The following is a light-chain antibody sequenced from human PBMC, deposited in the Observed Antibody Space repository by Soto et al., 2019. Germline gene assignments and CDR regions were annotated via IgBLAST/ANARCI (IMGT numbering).Light chain of an antibody. CDR3: QQYNSYIVYT. CDR2: KAY. Sequence: DIQMTQSPSTLSASVGDRVTITCRASQSISSWLAWYQQKPGKAPKLLIYKAYSLESGVPSRFSGSGSGTEFPLTISSLQPDDFATYYCQQYNSYIVYTFGQGTKLEIK. V-gene: IGKV1-5*03. J-gene: IGKJ2*01. CDR1: QSISSW.